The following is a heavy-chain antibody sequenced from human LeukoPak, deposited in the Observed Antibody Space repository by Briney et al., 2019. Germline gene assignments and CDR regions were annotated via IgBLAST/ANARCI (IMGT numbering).Heavy chain of an antibody. V-gene: IGHV4-34*01. CDR1: GVSFSGYY. CDR2: INHSGST. J-gene: IGHJ3*02. D-gene: IGHD1-26*01. Sequence: SETLSLTCAVYGVSFSGYYWSWIRQPPGKGLEWIGEINHSGSTNYNPSLKSRVTISVDTSKNQFSLKLSSVTAADTAVYYCARGLRPIGVVGVIESFDIWGRGTMVTVSS. CDR3: ARGLRPIGVVGVIESFDI.